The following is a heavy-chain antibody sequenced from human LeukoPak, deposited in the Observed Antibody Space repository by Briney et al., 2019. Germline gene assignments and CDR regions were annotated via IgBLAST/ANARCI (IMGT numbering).Heavy chain of an antibody. J-gene: IGHJ4*02. CDR3: AKVRGTYSSGYFFDY. V-gene: IGHV3-9*01. CDR1: GFTFDNYA. CDR2: IRWNSGYI. D-gene: IGHD6-19*01. Sequence: GGSLRLSCAASGFTFDNYAMHWVRQAPGKGLEWLSIIRWNSGYIGYADSVKGRFTISRDNAKKSLDLQMNSLRAEDTAFYYCAKVRGTYSSGYFFDYWGQGTLVTVSS.